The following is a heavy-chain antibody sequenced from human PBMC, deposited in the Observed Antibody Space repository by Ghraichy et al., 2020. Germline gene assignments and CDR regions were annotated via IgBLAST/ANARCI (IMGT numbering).Heavy chain of an antibody. CDR2: IKQDGSEK. J-gene: IGHJ4*02. V-gene: IGHV3-7*01. Sequence: LSLTCVGSGFAFSDYWMSWVRQAPGKGLEWVANIKQDGSEKYVADSVRGRLTISRDNAKNSLYLQITDLRAADTAVYFCARDPSRITMVRGIIPFEYWGQGSLVTVSS. CDR3: ARDPSRITMVRGIIPFEY. CDR1: GFAFSDYW. D-gene: IGHD3-10*01.